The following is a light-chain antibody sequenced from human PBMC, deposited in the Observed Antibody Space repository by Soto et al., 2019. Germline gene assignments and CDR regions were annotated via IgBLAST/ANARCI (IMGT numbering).Light chain of an antibody. V-gene: IGLV2-14*01. J-gene: IGLJ1*01. CDR3: SSFTNTITRYA. CDR1: SSDVGGYNY. CDR2: EVS. Sequence: QSVLTQPASVSGSPGQSITISCTGTSSDVGGYNYVSWFQHHPGKAPKLIIYEVSSLPSGVSARFSGSKSGDTASLTISGLQAEDEADYYCSSFTNTITRYAFGTGTKLTVL.